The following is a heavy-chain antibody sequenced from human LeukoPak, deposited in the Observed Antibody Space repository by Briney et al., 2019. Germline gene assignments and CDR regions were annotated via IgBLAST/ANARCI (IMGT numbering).Heavy chain of an antibody. CDR1: GFSISTNYY. CDR2: IHHSGNT. V-gene: IGHV4-38-2*02. Sequence: SEALSLTCTVSGFSISTNYYWGWTRQPPGRGLEWIGSIHHSGNTYHNPSLRSRVIMSIDTSKNQFSLRLSSVTAADTAGYFCAGTKRKPGDYWGQGMLVTVSS. J-gene: IGHJ4*02. CDR3: AGTKRKPGDY. D-gene: IGHD1-14*01.